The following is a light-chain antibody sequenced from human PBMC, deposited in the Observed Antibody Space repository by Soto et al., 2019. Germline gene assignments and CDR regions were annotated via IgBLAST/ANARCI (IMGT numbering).Light chain of an antibody. CDR3: QSYDSSLSGWV. J-gene: IGLJ7*01. CDR2: GNS. CDR1: SSNIGAGYD. Sequence: QPVLTQPPSVSGAPGQRVTISCTGSSSNIGAGYDVHWYQQLPGTAPKLLISGNSNRPSGVPDRFSGSKSGTSASLAITGLQADDEADYYCQSYDSSLSGWVFGGGTQLTVL. V-gene: IGLV1-40*01.